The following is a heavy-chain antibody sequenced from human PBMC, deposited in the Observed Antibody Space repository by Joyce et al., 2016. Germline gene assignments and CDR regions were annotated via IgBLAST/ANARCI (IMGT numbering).Heavy chain of an antibody. CDR2: IYYSGNT. D-gene: IGHD2-15*01. Sequence: QVQLQESGPGLVKPSETLSLTCTVSGGSISSYYWTWIRQPPGKGLEWVSYIYYSGNTRYNPTLKSRVTISVDTAKSQFYLKLNSVTAADTAVYYCASGGYFYGMDVWGQGTTVTVSS. CDR1: GGSISSYY. J-gene: IGHJ6*02. CDR3: ASGGYFYGMDV. V-gene: IGHV4-59*01.